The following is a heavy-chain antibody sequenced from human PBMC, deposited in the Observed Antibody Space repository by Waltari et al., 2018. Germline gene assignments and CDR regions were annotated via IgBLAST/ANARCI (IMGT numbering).Heavy chain of an antibody. CDR1: GFSWSDHC. CDR3: ASDPTLFGIRQNYFDS. Sequence: ESQLVESGGTLVRPGGSLRLSCAVSGFSWSDHCMSWGRQAPGKGLEWVASINQDGETDYVDSVKGRFTISRDPAKNSLYLLLNTLGADDSGVYFCASDPTLFGIRQNYFDSWGQGTQVTVSS. V-gene: IGHV3-7*04. J-gene: IGHJ4*02. D-gene: IGHD3-3*01. CDR2: INQDGET.